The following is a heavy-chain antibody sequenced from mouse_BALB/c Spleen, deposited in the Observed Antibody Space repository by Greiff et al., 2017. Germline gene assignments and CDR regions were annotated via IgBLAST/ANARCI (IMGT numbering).Heavy chain of an antibody. CDR2: IDPYNGGT. Sequence: VQLQQSGPELGKPGASVKISCKASGYSFTGYNMYWVKQSHRKSLEWIGYIDPYNGGTSYNQKSKGKATLTVDKSSSTAYMHLNSLTSEDSAIYYCARSIRGYFDVWGAGTTVTVSS. CDR3: ARSIRGYFDV. CDR1: GYSFTGYN. V-gene: IGHV1S135*01. J-gene: IGHJ1*01.